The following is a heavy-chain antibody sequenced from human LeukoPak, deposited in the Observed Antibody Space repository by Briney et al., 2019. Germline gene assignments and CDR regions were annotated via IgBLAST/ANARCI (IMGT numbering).Heavy chain of an antibody. Sequence: GRSLRLSCAASGFTFDDYAMHWVRQAPGKGLEWVSGISWNSGRIGYADSVKGRFTISRDNAKNSLYLEMNSLRVEDMALYYCAKEGGRMNYYYYYMDVWGKGTTVTVSS. V-gene: IGHV3-9*03. CDR3: AKEGGRMNYYYYYMDV. D-gene: IGHD3-16*01. J-gene: IGHJ6*03. CDR1: GFTFDDYA. CDR2: ISWNSGRI.